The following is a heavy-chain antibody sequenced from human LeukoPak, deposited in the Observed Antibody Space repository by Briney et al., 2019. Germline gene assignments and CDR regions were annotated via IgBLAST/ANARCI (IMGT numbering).Heavy chain of an antibody. D-gene: IGHD4-17*01. CDR1: GDAISSGVVF. J-gene: IGHJ4*02. CDR3: ARGYGDYLSLYFDY. Sequence: SEILWLTFTASGDAISSGVVFGSWSIQHPEKGLEWIGSMYYSGNTYYNPSLMSRVTISVDTSKNQFSLKLSSVTAADTAVYYCARGYGDYLSLYFDYWGQGTLVTVSS. CDR2: MYYSGNT. V-gene: IGHV4-31*03.